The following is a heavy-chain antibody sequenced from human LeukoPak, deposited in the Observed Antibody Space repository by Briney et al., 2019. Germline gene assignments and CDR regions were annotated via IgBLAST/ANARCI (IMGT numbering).Heavy chain of an antibody. CDR1: GFTVSSNY. CDR3: ARSPYGGVDY. CDR2: IYSGGSI. D-gene: IGHD4-23*01. V-gene: IGHV3-66*01. J-gene: IGHJ4*02. Sequence: GGSLRLSCAASGFTVSSNYMSWVRQAPGKGLEWVSVIYSGGSIYYADSVKGRFTISRDKSKNTLYLQMNSLRAEDTAVYYCARSPYGGVDYWGQGTLVTVSS.